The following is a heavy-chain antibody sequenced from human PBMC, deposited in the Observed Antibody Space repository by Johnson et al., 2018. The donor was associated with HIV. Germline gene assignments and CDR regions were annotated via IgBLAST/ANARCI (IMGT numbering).Heavy chain of an antibody. V-gene: IGHV3-21*06. Sequence: VQLVESGGGVVQPGRSLRLSCAASGFTFSSYGMHWVRQAPGKGLVWVSRINSVGSFTTYADSVKGRFTISRDNAKNSLYLQMNSLRAEDTAVYYCTTHSGYESDAFDIWGQGTMVTVSS. J-gene: IGHJ3*02. D-gene: IGHD5-12*01. CDR2: INSVGSFT. CDR3: TTHSGYESDAFDI. CDR1: GFTFSSYG.